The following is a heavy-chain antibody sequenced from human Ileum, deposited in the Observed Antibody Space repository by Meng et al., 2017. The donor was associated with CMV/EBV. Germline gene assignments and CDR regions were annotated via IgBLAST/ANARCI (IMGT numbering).Heavy chain of an antibody. J-gene: IGHJ4*02. CDR3: ARDRYAVTDATYFDY. V-gene: IGHV3-30*03. Sequence: GESLKISCAVSGVVFRGNAMHWVRQAPGKGLEWVAVISYDGSDKKYAESVKGRFAISRDNSKEMLYLQMDSLRAEDTAVYYCARDRYAVTDATYFDYWGRGTRVTVSS. CDR2: ISYDGSDK. D-gene: IGHD4-11*01. CDR1: GVVFRGNA.